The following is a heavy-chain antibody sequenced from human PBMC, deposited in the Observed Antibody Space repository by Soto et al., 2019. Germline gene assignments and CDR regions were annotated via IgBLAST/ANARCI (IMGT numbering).Heavy chain of an antibody. CDR3: ARGASQIAVVPGAMSHYYFYMDV. D-gene: IGHD2-2*01. Sequence: QVQLVQSGAEVKKPGASVKVSCKASGYSFTAFTNYAMQWVRQAPGQRLEWMGWINGGNGDTKYSQKFQGRVTITWDTSASTAFMELSSLRSEDTAVYYCARGASQIAVVPGAMSHYYFYMDVGGKGTTVTVSS. J-gene: IGHJ6*03. CDR1: GYSFTAFTNYA. V-gene: IGHV1-3*01. CDR2: INGGNGDT.